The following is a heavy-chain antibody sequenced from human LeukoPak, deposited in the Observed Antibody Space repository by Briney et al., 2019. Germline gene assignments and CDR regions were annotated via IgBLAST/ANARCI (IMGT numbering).Heavy chain of an antibody. J-gene: IGHJ4*02. Sequence: SETLSLTCTVSGGPISSSSYYWGWIRQPPGKGLEWIGSIYYSGSTYYNPSLKSRVTISVDTSKNQFSLKLSSVTAADTAVYYCARAASIAADYWGQGTLVTVSS. CDR1: GGPISSSSYY. CDR3: ARAASIAADY. CDR2: IYYSGST. V-gene: IGHV4-39*07. D-gene: IGHD6-6*01.